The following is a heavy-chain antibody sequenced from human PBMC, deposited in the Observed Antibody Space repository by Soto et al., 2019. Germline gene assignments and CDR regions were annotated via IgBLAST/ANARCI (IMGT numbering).Heavy chain of an antibody. Sequence: GAPVKVSCKASGYIFSTYTMHWVRQAPGQRLEWMGWINAANGNTKYSQNFQGRVTISRDTSASTAYLELSSLRSEDTAVYYCARGSFETSGYADYWGQGTLVTVSS. CDR1: GYIFSTYT. CDR2: INAANGNT. CDR3: ARGSFETSGYADY. D-gene: IGHD3-22*01. J-gene: IGHJ4*02. V-gene: IGHV1-3*01.